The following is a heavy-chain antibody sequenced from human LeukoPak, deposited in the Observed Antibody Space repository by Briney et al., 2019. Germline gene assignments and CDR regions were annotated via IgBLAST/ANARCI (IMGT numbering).Heavy chain of an antibody. CDR1: GGSISSYY. D-gene: IGHD6-19*01. V-gene: IGHV4-59*01. J-gene: IGHJ3*02. Sequence: PSETLSLTCTVSGGSISSYYWSWIRQPPGKGLEWIGYIYYSGSTNYNPSLKSRVTISVDTSKNQFSLKLSSVTAADTAVYYCARGYSSGWYSNAFDIWGQGTMVTVSS. CDR3: ARGYSSGWYSNAFDI. CDR2: IYYSGST.